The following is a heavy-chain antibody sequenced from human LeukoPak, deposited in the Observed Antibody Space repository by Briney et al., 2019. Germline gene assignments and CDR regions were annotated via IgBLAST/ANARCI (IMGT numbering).Heavy chain of an antibody. CDR2: FDPEDGET. J-gene: IGHJ6*02. CDR3: ATDSPFYYGMDV. Sequence: ASVKVSCKVSGYTFTELSMHWVRQAPGKGLEWMGGFDPEDGETIYAQKFQGRVTMTEDTSTDTAYMELSSLRSEDTAVYYCATDSPFYYGMDVWGQGSTVTVSS. CDR1: GYTFTELS. V-gene: IGHV1-24*01.